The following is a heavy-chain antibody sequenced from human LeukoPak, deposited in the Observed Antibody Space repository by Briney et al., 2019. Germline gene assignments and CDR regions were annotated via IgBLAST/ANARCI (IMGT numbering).Heavy chain of an antibody. D-gene: IGHD3-16*02. V-gene: IGHV3-15*01. CDR1: GFTFSEAW. Sequence: PGGSLRLSCAASGFTFSEAWMSWVRQAPGKGLEWGGRIQSITDGGTTDYAAPVKGRFTISRDDSKNTLYLQLNSLKTEDTAMYYCTIDYDYAWGSYRLGYWGQGTLVTVSS. CDR3: TIDYDYAWGSYRLGY. CDR2: IQSITDGGTT. J-gene: IGHJ4*02.